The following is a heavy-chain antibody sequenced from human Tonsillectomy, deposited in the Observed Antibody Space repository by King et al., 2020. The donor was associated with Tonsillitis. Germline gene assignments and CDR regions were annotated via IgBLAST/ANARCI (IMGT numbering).Heavy chain of an antibody. Sequence: VQLQESCPGLVKPSETLSLTCTVSGGSISSYYWSWIRPPPGKGLEWIGYIYDSGSTNYNPSLKSRGTISVDTSNNQLSLKLSSVTAADTAVYYCARGSNIAAAGTGYYFDYWGQGTLGTVSS. CDR2: IYDSGST. J-gene: IGHJ4*02. V-gene: IGHV4-59*01. D-gene: IGHD6-13*01. CDR3: ARGSNIAAAGTGYYFDY. CDR1: GGSISSYY.